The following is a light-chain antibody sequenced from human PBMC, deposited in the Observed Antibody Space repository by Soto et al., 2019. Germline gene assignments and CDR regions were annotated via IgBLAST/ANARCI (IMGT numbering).Light chain of an antibody. CDR1: QNITTW. Sequence: IQMTQSPSTLSASLGYRVTITCLASQNITTWLAWYQQKPGIAPKLLIYEASSLESGVPSRFSGSGSGTEFTLTSSSLQPDDFATYYCQHYNSYSEAFGQGTKVDIK. V-gene: IGKV1-5*01. J-gene: IGKJ1*01. CDR2: EAS. CDR3: QHYNSYSEA.